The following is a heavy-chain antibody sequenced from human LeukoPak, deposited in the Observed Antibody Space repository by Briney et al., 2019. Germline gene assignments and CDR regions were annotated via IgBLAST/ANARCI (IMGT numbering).Heavy chain of an antibody. D-gene: IGHD3-22*01. CDR1: GGSISSGSYY. Sequence: NPSETLSLTCTVSGGSISSGSYYWSWIRQPAGKGLEWIGRIYTSGSTNYNPSLKSRVTISVDTSKNQFSLKLSSVTAADTAVYYCARENLGRLWAKSTMIVVDWGQGTLVTVSS. CDR3: ARENLGRLWAKSTMIVVD. J-gene: IGHJ4*02. V-gene: IGHV4-61*02. CDR2: IYTSGST.